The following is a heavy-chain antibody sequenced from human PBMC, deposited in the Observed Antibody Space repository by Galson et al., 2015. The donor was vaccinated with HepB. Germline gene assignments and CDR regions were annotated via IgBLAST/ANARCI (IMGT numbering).Heavy chain of an antibody. V-gene: IGHV3-7*03. D-gene: IGHD3-9*01. CDR3: ARGLHVFDWLLAY. J-gene: IGHJ4*02. CDR2: IKQDGIEQ. Sequence: SLRLSCAASGFTFSSYWMSWVRQAPGKGLEWVANIKQDGIEQYYVDSVKGRFTIPRDNAKNSLYLQMNSLRAEDTAVYYCARGLHVFDWLLAYWGQGTLVTVSS. CDR1: GFTFSSYW.